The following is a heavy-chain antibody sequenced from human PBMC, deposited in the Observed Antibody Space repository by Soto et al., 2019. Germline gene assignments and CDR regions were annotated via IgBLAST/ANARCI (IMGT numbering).Heavy chain of an antibody. CDR3: ARGQGIKHLYYYYGMDV. J-gene: IGHJ6*02. CDR1: GGSISGGGYY. V-gene: IGHV4-31*03. Sequence: SETLSLTCTVSGGSISGGGYYWSWIRQHPGKGLEWIGYIYYSGSTYYNPSLKSRVTISVDTSKNQFSLKLSSVTAADTAVYYCARGQGIKHLYYYYGMDVWGQGTTVTVSS. CDR2: IYYSGST.